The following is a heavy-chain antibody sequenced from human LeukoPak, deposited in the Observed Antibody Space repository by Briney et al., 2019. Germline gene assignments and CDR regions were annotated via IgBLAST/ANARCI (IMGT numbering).Heavy chain of an antibody. J-gene: IGHJ4*02. Sequence: SETLSLTCTVSGGSLSSYYWSWIRQPAGKGLEWIGRIYTSGSTNYNPSLKSRVTMSVDTSKNQFSLKLSSVTAADTAVYYCARVRGGYYYDSSGEYFDYWGQGTLVTVSS. CDR3: ARVRGGYYYDSSGEYFDY. CDR1: GGSLSSYY. V-gene: IGHV4-4*07. D-gene: IGHD3-22*01. CDR2: IYTSGST.